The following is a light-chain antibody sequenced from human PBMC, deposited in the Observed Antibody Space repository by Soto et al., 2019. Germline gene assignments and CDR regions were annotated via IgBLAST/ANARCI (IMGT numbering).Light chain of an antibody. J-gene: IGLJ3*02. CDR3: CSYAGSSWV. V-gene: IGLV2-11*01. Sequence: QSALTQPRSVSGSPGQSVTISCTGTSSDVGGYNYVSWYQQHPGKAPKLMIYVVSKRPSGVPDRFSGSKSGNTASLTISGLQAEDEADYYCCSYAGSSWVFGGGTKLTVL. CDR1: SSDVGGYNY. CDR2: VVS.